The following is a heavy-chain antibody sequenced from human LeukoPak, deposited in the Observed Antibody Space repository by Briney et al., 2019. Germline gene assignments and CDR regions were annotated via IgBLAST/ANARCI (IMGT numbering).Heavy chain of an antibody. V-gene: IGHV3-23*01. CDR1: GFTFSNFG. CDR2: ISGSGGST. Sequence: TGGSLRLSCAASGFTFSNFGVTLVRQTPGKGLEWVSGISGSGGSTYYADSAKGRFTISRDNSKNTLYLQMNSLRVEDTAVFYCARGLGAMDVWGKGTTVIVSS. CDR3: ARGLGAMDV. D-gene: IGHD3-10*01. J-gene: IGHJ6*03.